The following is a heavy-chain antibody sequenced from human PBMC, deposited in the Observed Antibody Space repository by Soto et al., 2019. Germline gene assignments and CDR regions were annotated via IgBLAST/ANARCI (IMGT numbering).Heavy chain of an antibody. Sequence: GGSLRLSCAASGFTFDDYAMHWVRQAPGKGLEWVSLISWDGGSTYYADSVKGRFTISRDNSKNSLYLQMNSLRAEDTALYYCAKDSDGYNRDYYGMDVWGQGTTVTVSS. CDR1: GFTFDDYA. J-gene: IGHJ6*02. D-gene: IGHD2-21*01. CDR3: AKDSDGYNRDYYGMDV. V-gene: IGHV3-43D*03. CDR2: ISWDGGST.